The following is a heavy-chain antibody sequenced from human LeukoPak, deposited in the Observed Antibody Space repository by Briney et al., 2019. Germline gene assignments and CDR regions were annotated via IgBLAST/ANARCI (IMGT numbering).Heavy chain of an antibody. CDR1: GYTFTYRY. J-gene: IGHJ6*03. V-gene: IGHV1-2*02. D-gene: IGHD3-10*01. CDR2: TNPNSGGT. CDR3: ASGYFWGSGSYAHYYMDV. Sequence: GASVKVSCKASGYTFTYRYLHWVRQAPGQGLEWMGWTNPNSGGTNYAQKFQGRVTMTRDTSISTAYMELSSLRSEDTAVYYCASGYFWGSGSYAHYYMDVWGKGTTVTISS.